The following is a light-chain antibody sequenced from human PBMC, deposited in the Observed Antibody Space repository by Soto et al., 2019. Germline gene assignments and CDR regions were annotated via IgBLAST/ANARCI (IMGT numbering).Light chain of an antibody. CDR2: AAS. J-gene: IGKJ1*01. Sequence: DIQMTQSPSSLSASVGDRVTITCRSSQSISSYLNWYQQKPGKAPKLLIYAASSLQSGVPSRFSGSGSGTDFTLTSSSLQPEDVATYYCQQSYTTPTFGQGAKVDIK. V-gene: IGKV1-39*01. CDR3: QQSYTTPT. CDR1: QSISSY.